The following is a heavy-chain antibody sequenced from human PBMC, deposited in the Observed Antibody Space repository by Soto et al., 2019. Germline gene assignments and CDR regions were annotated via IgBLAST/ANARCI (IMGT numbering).Heavy chain of an antibody. CDR2: RTYDGSNT. CDR3: ANRDVVVPSAHWTYYYGMDV. CDR1: VFTGSSDD. Sequence: GGPLRLTGAASVFTGSSDDMHWVRQAPGKELQELAVRTYDGSNTYYADSLKGRFTISRDNSKNTLYLQMNSLTAEDTAVYYCANRDVVVPSAHWTYYYGMDVWGQGTMVTVSS. J-gene: IGHJ6*02. V-gene: IGHV3-30*18. D-gene: IGHD2-2*01.